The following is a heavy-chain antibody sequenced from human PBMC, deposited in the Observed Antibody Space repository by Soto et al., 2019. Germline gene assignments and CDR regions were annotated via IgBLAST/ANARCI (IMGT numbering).Heavy chain of an antibody. CDR3: AKLYCSSTSCSLYYYYGMDV. Sequence: PGGSLRLSCAASGFTFSSYGMHWVRQAPGKGLEWVAVISYDGSNKYYADSVKGRFTISRDNSKNTLYLQMNSLRAEDTAVYYCAKLYCSSTSCSLYYYYGMDVWGQGTTVTVSS. V-gene: IGHV3-30*18. CDR2: ISYDGSNK. CDR1: GFTFSSYG. J-gene: IGHJ6*02. D-gene: IGHD2-2*01.